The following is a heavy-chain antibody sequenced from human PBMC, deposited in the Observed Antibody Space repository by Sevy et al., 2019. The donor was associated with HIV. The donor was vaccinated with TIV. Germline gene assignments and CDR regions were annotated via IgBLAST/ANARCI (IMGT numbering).Heavy chain of an antibody. J-gene: IGHJ4*02. Sequence: GGSLRLSCAASGFTFSSYWMHWVRQAPGKGPVWVSGVNRDGSSTNYADSVKGRLTMSRDSAKNTLYLQMTSLRAEDTTVYFCVAANTWQDYWGQGTLVTVSS. CDR3: VAANTWQDY. D-gene: IGHD2-15*01. CDR1: GFTFSSYW. CDR2: VNRDGSST. V-gene: IGHV3-74*01.